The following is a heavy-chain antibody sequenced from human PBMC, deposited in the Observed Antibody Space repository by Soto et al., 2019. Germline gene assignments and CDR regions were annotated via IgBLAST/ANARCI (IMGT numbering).Heavy chain of an antibody. CDR1: GGSISSGGYY. CDR3: ASSETSSGWYGYFDY. D-gene: IGHD6-19*01. Sequence: QVQLQESGPGLVKPSQTLSLTCTVSGGSISSGGYYWSWIRQHPGKGLEWIGYIYYSGSTYYNPSLKGRVTISVDTSKNQFSLKLSSVTAADTAVYYCASSETSSGWYGYFDYWGQGTLVTVSS. J-gene: IGHJ4*02. CDR2: IYYSGST. V-gene: IGHV4-31*03.